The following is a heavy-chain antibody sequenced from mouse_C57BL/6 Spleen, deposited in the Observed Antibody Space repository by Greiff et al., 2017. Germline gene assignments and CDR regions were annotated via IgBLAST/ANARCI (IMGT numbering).Heavy chain of an antibody. CDR1: GFTFSSYA. D-gene: IGHD2-1*01. V-gene: IGHV5-9-1*02. J-gene: IGHJ4*01. CDR2: ISSGGDYI. CDR3: TRDSGNYIAMDY. Sequence: EVMLVESGEGLVKPGGSLKLSCAASGFTFSSYAMSWVRQTPEKRLEWVAYISSGGDYIYYADPVKGRFTISRDNARNTLYLQMSSLKSEDTAMYYCTRDSGNYIAMDYWGQGTSVTVSS.